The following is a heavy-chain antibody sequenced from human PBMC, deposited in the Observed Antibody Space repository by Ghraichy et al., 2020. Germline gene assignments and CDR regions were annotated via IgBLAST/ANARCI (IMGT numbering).Heavy chain of an antibody. V-gene: IGHV1-2*02. CDR3: AREGSSGWYSTYYFDY. CDR2: INPNSGGT. Sequence: ASVKVSCKASGYTFTGYYMHWVRQAPGQGLEWMGWINPNSGGTNYAQKFQGRVTMTRDTSISTAYMELSRLRSDDTAVYYCAREGSSGWYSTYYFDYWGQGTLVTVSS. D-gene: IGHD6-19*01. J-gene: IGHJ4*02. CDR1: GYTFTGYY.